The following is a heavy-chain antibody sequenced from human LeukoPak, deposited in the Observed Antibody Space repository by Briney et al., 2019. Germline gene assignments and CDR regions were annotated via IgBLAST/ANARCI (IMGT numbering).Heavy chain of an antibody. Sequence: LGGSLRLSCAASGFTFSSYWLSWVRQAPGKGLEWVANIKEDGSEKYYVDSVKGRFTISRDNAKNSLYLQVNSLRAEDTAVYYCARQGSSWFDYWGQGTLVTVSS. V-gene: IGHV3-7*01. CDR1: GFTFSSYW. CDR2: IKEDGSEK. CDR3: ARQGSSWFDY. D-gene: IGHD6-13*01. J-gene: IGHJ4*02.